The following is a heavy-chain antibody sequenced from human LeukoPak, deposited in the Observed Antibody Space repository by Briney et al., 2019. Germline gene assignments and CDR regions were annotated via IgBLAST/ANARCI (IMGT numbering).Heavy chain of an antibody. J-gene: IGHJ4*02. CDR3: ARVFSGSGSTGSFDF. CDR2: ISSSGSTI. CDR1: GFTFSSYE. V-gene: IGHV3-48*03. D-gene: IGHD3-3*01. Sequence: GGSLRLSCAASGFTFSSYEMNWVRQAPGKGLEWVSYISSSGSTIYYADSVKGRFTISRDNAKNSLYLQMNSLRAEDTAVYYCARVFSGSGSTGSFDFWGQGTLVTVSS.